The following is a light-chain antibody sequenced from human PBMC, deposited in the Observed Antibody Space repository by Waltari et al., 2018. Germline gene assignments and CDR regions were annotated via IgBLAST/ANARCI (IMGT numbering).Light chain of an antibody. CDR1: QSVSTY. CDR2: DAS. Sequence: EIVLTQSPATLSLSHGERATLSCRASQSVSTYLAWYQQRPGQAPRLLISDASNRATGIPARFSGSGSGTDFTLTISSLEPEDFAVYYCQQRSDWWTFGQGTKVEIK. V-gene: IGKV3-11*01. CDR3: QQRSDWWT. J-gene: IGKJ1*01.